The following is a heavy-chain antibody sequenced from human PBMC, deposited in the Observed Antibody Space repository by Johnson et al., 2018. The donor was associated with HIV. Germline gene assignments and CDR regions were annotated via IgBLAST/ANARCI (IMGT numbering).Heavy chain of an antibody. D-gene: IGHD3-10*01. CDR1: GFTFDDYA. CDR2: ISWNSGSI. Sequence: VQLVESGGGLVQPGRSLRLSCAASGFTFDDYAMHWVRQAPGKGLEWVSGISWNSGSIGYADSVKGRFTISRDNAKNSLYLQMNILTAEDTAVYYCARAPEVRGIDAFDIWGQGTMVTVS. CDR3: ARAPEVRGIDAFDI. J-gene: IGHJ3*02. V-gene: IGHV3-9*01.